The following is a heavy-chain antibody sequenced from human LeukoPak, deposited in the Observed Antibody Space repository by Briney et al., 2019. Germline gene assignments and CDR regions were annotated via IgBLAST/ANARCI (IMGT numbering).Heavy chain of an antibody. CDR2: INAGNGNT. V-gene: IGHV1-3*03. Sequence: ASVKVSCKASGYTFTSYAMHWVRQAPGQRLEWMGWINAGNGNTKYSQEFQGRVTITRDTSASTAYMELSSLRSEDMAVYYCAREAMGYCSGGSCYVDYWGQGTLVTVSS. CDR1: GYTFTSYA. J-gene: IGHJ4*02. D-gene: IGHD2-15*01. CDR3: AREAMGYCSGGSCYVDY.